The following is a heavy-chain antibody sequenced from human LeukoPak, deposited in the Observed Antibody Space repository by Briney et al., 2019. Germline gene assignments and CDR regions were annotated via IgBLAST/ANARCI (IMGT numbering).Heavy chain of an antibody. J-gene: IGHJ5*02. CDR2: IYYSGST. CDR1: GGSISSGDYY. V-gene: IGHV4-30-4*08. Sequence: SETLSLTCTVSGGSISSGDYYWSWIRQPPGKGLEWIGYIYYSGSTYYNPSLKSRVTISVDTSKNQFSLKLSSVTAADTAVYYCARGQYQLPQSGNWFDPWGQGTLVTVSS. CDR3: ARGQYQLPQSGNWFDP. D-gene: IGHD2-2*01.